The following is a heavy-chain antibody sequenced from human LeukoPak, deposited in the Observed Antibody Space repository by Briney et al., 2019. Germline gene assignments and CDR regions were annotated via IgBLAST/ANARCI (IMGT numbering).Heavy chain of an antibody. V-gene: IGHV4-39*01. D-gene: IGHD3-22*01. Sequence: SETLSLTCTVSGDSISTSSYYWGWIRQPPGKWLEWLGSIYYSGSTYYNPSLKSRVTISVDTSKNQFSLNLYSLTAADTAVFYCARSYYYDYRQIDYWGQGTLVTVSS. CDR1: GDSISTSSYY. CDR3: ARSYYYDYRQIDY. J-gene: IGHJ4*02. CDR2: IYYSGST.